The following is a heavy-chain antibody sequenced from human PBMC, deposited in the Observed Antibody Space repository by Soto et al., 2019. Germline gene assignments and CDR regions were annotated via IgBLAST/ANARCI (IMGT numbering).Heavy chain of an antibody. Sequence: SETLSLTCTVSGGSISSSSYYWGWIRQPPGKGLEWIGSIYYSGSTYYNPSLKSRVTISVDTSKNQFSLKLSSVTAADTAAYYCARHGSMITFGGVIVGGFDYWGQGTLVTVSS. J-gene: IGHJ4*02. CDR3: ARHGSMITFGGVIVGGFDY. D-gene: IGHD3-16*02. CDR2: IYYSGST. CDR1: GGSISSSSYY. V-gene: IGHV4-39*01.